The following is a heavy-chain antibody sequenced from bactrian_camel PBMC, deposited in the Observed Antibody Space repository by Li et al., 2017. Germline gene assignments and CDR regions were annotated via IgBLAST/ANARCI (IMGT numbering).Heavy chain of an antibody. Sequence: HVQLVESGGGLVQPGGSLRLSCTVSGSIPTTSDMGWYRQAPGNECEMVSDITIDGTTRYAESVKGRFTISRDNAKTTLYLQMISLKPEDTAMYFCVADWDFTRWSNFWGQGTQVTVS. J-gene: IGHJ4*01. V-gene: IGHV3S53*01. CDR2: ITIDGTT. CDR3: VADWDFTRWSNF. CDR1: GSIPTTSD. D-gene: IGHD1*01.